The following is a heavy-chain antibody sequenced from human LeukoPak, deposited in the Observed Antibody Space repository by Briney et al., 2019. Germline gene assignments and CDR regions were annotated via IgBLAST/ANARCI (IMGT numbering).Heavy chain of an antibody. CDR2: IRSKAYGGTT. Sequence: TGGSLRLSCTASGFTFGDYAMSWVRQAPGKGLEWVGFIRSKAYGGTTEYAASVKGRFTISRDDSKSIAYLQMNSLKTEDTAVYYCTSGPPDGKAVAGFDYWGQGTLVTVSS. V-gene: IGHV3-49*04. CDR1: GFTFGDYA. D-gene: IGHD6-19*01. J-gene: IGHJ4*02. CDR3: TSGPPDGKAVAGFDY.